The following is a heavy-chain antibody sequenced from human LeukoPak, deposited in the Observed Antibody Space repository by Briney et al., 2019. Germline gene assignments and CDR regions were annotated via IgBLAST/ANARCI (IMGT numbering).Heavy chain of an antibody. V-gene: IGHV3-21*01. CDR3: ARERYYYGSGSHETSHYYYGMDV. D-gene: IGHD3-10*01. CDR1: GFTFSSYS. J-gene: IGHJ6*02. CDR2: ISSSSSYI. Sequence: PGGSLRLSCAASGFTFSSYSMNWVRQALGKGLEWVSSISSSSSYIYYADSVKGRFTISRDNAKNSLYLQMNSLRAEDTAVYYCARERYYYGSGSHETSHYYYGMDVWGQGTTVTVSS.